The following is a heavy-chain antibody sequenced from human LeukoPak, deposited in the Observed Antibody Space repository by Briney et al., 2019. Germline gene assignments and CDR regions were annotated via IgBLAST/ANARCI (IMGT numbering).Heavy chain of an antibody. Sequence: PGGSLRLSCAASGFSFRTFWMSWVRQTPAKGLEWVATTRHDKNEKLYLDSVKGRFTIFRDNAKSSLFLQMNSLRAEDTALYYCVRGGAAGSLDYWGQGALVTVSS. V-gene: IGHV3-7*01. CDR2: TRHDKNEK. J-gene: IGHJ4*02. CDR1: GFSFRTFW. CDR3: VRGGAAGSLDY. D-gene: IGHD6-13*01.